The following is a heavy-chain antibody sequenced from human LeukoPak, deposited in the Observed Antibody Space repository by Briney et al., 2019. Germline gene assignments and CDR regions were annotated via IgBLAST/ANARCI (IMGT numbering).Heavy chain of an antibody. CDR1: GGSFSGYY. D-gene: IGHD3-22*01. J-gene: IGHJ4*02. V-gene: IGHV4-34*01. CDR2: INHSGST. Sequence: SETLSLTCAVYGGSFSGYYWSWIRQPPGKGLEWIGEINHSGSTNYNPSLKSRVTISVDTSKNQFSLKLSSVTAADTAVYYCARGRPSGYHFLTLDARFDYWGQGTLVTVSS. CDR3: ARGRPSGYHFLTLDARFDY.